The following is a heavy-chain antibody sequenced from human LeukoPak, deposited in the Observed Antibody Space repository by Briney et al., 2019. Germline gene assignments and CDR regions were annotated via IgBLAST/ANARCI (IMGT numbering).Heavy chain of an antibody. CDR2: MNPNSGNT. D-gene: IGHD6-13*01. CDR1: GYTFTSYD. J-gene: IGHJ4*02. CDR3: ARSDWAAAGTDY. Sequence: ASVKVSCKASGYTFTSYDINWVRQATGQGLEWMGWMNPNSGNTGYAQKFQGRVTITRNTSISTAYMELSSLRSEDTAVYYCARSDWAAAGTDYWGQGTLVTVSS. V-gene: IGHV1-8*03.